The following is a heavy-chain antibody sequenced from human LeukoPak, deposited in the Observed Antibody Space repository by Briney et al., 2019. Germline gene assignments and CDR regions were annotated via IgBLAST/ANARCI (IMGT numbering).Heavy chain of an antibody. CDR2: ISTNTGNP. CDR1: GYTFTSYA. D-gene: IGHD5-18*01. Sequence: GASVKVSCKASGYTFTSYAMNWVRQAPGQGLEWMGWISTNTGNPTYAQGFTGRFVFSLDTSVSTAYLQISSLKAEDTAVYYCARERGGYSYGPRRGQYYYYYMDVWGKGTTVTVSS. J-gene: IGHJ6*03. V-gene: IGHV7-4-1*02. CDR3: ARERGGYSYGPRRGQYYYYYMDV.